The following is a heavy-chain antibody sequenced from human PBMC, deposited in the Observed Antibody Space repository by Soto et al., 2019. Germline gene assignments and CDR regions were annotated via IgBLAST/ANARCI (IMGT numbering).Heavy chain of an antibody. Sequence: SETLSLTCAASGGSFTSNNWWTWVRQPPGQGLEWIGEIYRTGSTNYNPSLKSRVTISLDKSENQFSLKVTSLTAADTAVYYCASRDPGTSVDYWGQGTLVTVSS. CDR2: IYRTGST. CDR1: GGSFTSNNW. D-gene: IGHD1-26*01. CDR3: ASRDPGTSVDY. J-gene: IGHJ4*02. V-gene: IGHV4-4*02.